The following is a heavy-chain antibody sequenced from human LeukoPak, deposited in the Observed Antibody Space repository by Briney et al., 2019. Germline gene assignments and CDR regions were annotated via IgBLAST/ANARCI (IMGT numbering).Heavy chain of an antibody. Sequence: SSETLSLTCTVSGGSISSYYWSWIRQPPGKGLEWIGYIYYSGSTNYNPSLKSRVTISVDTSKNQFSLKLSSVTAADTAVYYCARGSGDSRNFDYWGQGTLVTVSS. J-gene: IGHJ4*02. CDR1: GGSISSYY. V-gene: IGHV4-59*12. CDR3: ARGSGDSRNFDY. CDR2: IYYSGST. D-gene: IGHD1-14*01.